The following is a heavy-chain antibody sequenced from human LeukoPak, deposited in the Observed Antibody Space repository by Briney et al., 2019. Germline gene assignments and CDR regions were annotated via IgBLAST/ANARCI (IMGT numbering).Heavy chain of an antibody. Sequence: SGGSLRLSCAASGFTFSSYSMNWVRQAPGKGLEWVSVIYSGGSTYYADSVKGRITISRDTSKNTLYLQINSLRAEDTAVYYCARAYSHAFDPWGQGTLVTVSS. J-gene: IGHJ5*02. CDR3: ARAYSHAFDP. D-gene: IGHD2-21*01. CDR1: GFTFSSYS. V-gene: IGHV3-66*01. CDR2: IYSGGST.